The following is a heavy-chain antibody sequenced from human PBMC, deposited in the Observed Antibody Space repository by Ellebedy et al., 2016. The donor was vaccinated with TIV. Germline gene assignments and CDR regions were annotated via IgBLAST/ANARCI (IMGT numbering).Heavy chain of an antibody. J-gene: IGHJ4*02. D-gene: IGHD5-18*01. CDR2: INPSAGFT. CDR3: ATGAAGTYNFDY. Sequence: ASVKVSXXASAYIFTSYLMHWVRQAPGQGLEWMGIINPSAGFTNYAQKFQDRVTLTRDTSTTTVYMEMSSLRSEDTAVYYCATGAAGTYNFDYWGQGTLVTVSS. V-gene: IGHV1-46*01. CDR1: AYIFTSYL.